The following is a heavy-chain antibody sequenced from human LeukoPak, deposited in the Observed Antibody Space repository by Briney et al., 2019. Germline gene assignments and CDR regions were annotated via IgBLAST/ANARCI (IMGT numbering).Heavy chain of an antibody. CDR1: GYTLRAYY. J-gene: IGHJ6*02. D-gene: IGHD3-3*01. V-gene: IGHV1-2*02. CDR3: ARGARINTLFDV. Sequence: ASVKVSCEASGYTLRAYYIYWVRQAPGQGLEWLGWLKPHGGSPNYAQKFQGTGSLTSDTSTSTAYMELSLLTSDDTAIYYCARGARINTLFDVWGQGATVSVSS. CDR2: LKPHGGSP.